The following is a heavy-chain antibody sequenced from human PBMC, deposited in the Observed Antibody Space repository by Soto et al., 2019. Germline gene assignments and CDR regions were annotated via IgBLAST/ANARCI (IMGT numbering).Heavy chain of an antibody. CDR1: WFTVSSNY. CDR2: IYSGGST. J-gene: IGHJ4*02. Sequence: GGSLRLSCAASWFTVSSNYMSWVRQAPGKGLEWVSVIYSGGSTYYADSVKGRFTISRHNSKNTLYLQMNSLRAEDTAVYYCARGPTYYYGSGSYHDYWGQGTLVTVS. V-gene: IGHV3-53*04. CDR3: ARGPTYYYGSGSYHDY. D-gene: IGHD3-10*01.